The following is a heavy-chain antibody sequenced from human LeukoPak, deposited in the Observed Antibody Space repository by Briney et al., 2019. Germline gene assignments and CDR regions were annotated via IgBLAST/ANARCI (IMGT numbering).Heavy chain of an antibody. CDR3: ARDRSLYYYDSSGAPEV. CDR1: GVSISNYY. D-gene: IGHD3-22*01. CDR2: INHSGSI. Sequence: SETLSLTCAVSGVSISNYYLSWIRQPPGKGLEWIGEINHSGSINYNPSLKSRVTISVDTSKNQFSLKLSSVTAADTAVYYCARDRSLYYYDSSGAPEVWGQGTLVTVSS. J-gene: IGHJ4*02. V-gene: IGHV4-34*01.